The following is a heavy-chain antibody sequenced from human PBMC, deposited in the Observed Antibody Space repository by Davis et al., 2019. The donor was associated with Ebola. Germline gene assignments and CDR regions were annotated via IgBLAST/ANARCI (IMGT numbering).Heavy chain of an antibody. J-gene: IGHJ4*02. V-gene: IGHV1-69*13. CDR1: GGTFSSYG. CDR2: IIPVFGIP. D-gene: IGHD6-19*01. Sequence: SVKVSCKASGGTFSSYGISWVRQAPGQGLDWMGGIIPVFGIPKYAQKFQGSVTITADESTSTAYMELSSLRSEDTAIYYCARDKDGSGWSQYVYWGQGTLVTVSS. CDR3: ARDKDGSGWSQYVY.